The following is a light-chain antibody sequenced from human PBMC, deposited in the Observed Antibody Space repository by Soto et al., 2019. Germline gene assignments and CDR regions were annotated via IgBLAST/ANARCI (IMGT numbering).Light chain of an antibody. Sequence: EVVLTQSPGTLSLSPGERATLSCGASQSVSNNYLAWYQQKPGQAPRVLIYGASNRATGIPDRFSGSGSGTDFTLTISRLEPEDFAVYYCQQYGSSGTFGQGTMVDVK. J-gene: IGKJ1*01. V-gene: IGKV3-20*01. CDR2: GAS. CDR1: QSVSNNY. CDR3: QQYGSSGT.